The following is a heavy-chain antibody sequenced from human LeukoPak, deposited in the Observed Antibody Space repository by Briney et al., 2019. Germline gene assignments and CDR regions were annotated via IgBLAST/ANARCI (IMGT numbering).Heavy chain of an antibody. V-gene: IGHV3-30*18. CDR2: ISYDGGNK. Sequence: GGSLRLSCAASGFTFSSYGMHWVRQAPGKGLEWVAVISYDGGNKYYADSVKGRFTISRDNSKNTLYLQMNSLRAEDTAVYYCAKVSGSYPQNWFDPWGQGTLVTVSS. CDR1: GFTFSSYG. J-gene: IGHJ5*02. D-gene: IGHD1-26*01. CDR3: AKVSGSYPQNWFDP.